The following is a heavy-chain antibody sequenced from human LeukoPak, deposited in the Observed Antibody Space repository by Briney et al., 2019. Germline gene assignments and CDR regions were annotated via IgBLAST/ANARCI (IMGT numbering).Heavy chain of an antibody. V-gene: IGHV4-59*08. D-gene: IGHD3-22*01. Sequence: SETLSLTCTVSGGSISSYYWSWIRQPPGKGLEWIGYIYYSGSTNYNPSLKSRVTISVDTSKNQFSLKLSSVTAADTAVYYCARLYYYDSSGYSSIRGWFDPWGQGTLVTVSS. CDR1: GGSISSYY. CDR2: IYYSGST. CDR3: ARLYYYDSSGYSSIRGWFDP. J-gene: IGHJ5*02.